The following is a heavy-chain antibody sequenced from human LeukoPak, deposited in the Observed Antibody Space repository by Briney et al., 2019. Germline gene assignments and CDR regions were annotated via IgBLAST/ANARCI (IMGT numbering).Heavy chain of an antibody. Sequence: SETLSLTCAVYGGSFSGYYWSWIRQPPGKGLEWIGEINHSGSTNYNPSLKSRVTISVDTSKNQFSLKLSSVTAADTAVYYCARAASDVVVPAAIPRDWYFDLWGRGTLSLSPQ. CDR1: GGSFSGYY. CDR2: INHSGST. J-gene: IGHJ2*01. D-gene: IGHD2-2*02. CDR3: ARAASDVVVPAAIPRDWYFDL. V-gene: IGHV4-34*01.